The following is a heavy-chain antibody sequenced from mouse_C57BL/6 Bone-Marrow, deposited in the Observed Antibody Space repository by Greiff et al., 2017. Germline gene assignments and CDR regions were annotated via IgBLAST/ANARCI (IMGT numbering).Heavy chain of an antibody. CDR3: ARWDYYGSSPYAMDY. CDR2: IYPRSGNT. Sequence: VQLQQSGAELARPGASVKLSCKASGYTFTSYGISWVKQRTGQGLEWIGEIYPRSGNTYYNEKFKGKATLTADKSSSTAYMELRSLTSEDSAVYVCARWDYYGSSPYAMDYWGQGTSVTVSS. CDR1: GYTFTSYG. J-gene: IGHJ4*01. D-gene: IGHD1-1*01. V-gene: IGHV1-81*01.